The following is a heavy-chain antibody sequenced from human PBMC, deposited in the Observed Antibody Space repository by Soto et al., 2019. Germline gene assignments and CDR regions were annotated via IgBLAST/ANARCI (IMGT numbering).Heavy chain of an antibody. CDR1: GGSFSGYY. CDR2: INHSGST. V-gene: IGHV4-34*01. J-gene: IGHJ6*02. CDR3: ARDSRGSGWYSLFYYGMDV. Sequence: SETLSLTCAVYGGSFSGYYWSWIRQPPGKGLEWIGEINHSGSTNYNPSLKSRVTISVDTSKNQFSLKLSSVTAADTAVYYCARDSRGSGWYSLFYYGMDVWGQGTTVT. D-gene: IGHD6-19*01.